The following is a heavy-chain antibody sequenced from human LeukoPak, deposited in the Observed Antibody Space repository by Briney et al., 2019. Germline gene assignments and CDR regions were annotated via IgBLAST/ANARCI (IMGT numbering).Heavy chain of an antibody. V-gene: IGHV4-39*01. CDR1: GGSICSYY. D-gene: IGHD6-13*01. J-gene: IGHJ4*02. CDR2: IYYSGST. Sequence: SETLSLTCTVSGGSICSYYWGWIRQPPGKGLEWIGSIYYSGSTYYNPSLKSRVTISVDTSKNQFSLKLSSVTAADTAVYYCARVIKGIAAAGTPDYWGQGTLVTVSS. CDR3: ARVIKGIAAAGTPDY.